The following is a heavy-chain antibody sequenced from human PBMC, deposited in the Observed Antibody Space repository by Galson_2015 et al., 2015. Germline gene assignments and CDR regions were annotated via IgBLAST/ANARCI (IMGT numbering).Heavy chain of an antibody. J-gene: IGHJ4*02. CDR1: GFTFSSYA. Sequence: SLRLSCAASGFTFSSYAMSWVRQAPGKGLEWVSAISGSGGSTYYADSVKGRFTISRDNSKNTLYLQMNSLRAEDTAVYYCARKRRNSSGWPLIDYWGQGTLVTVSS. D-gene: IGHD6-19*01. CDR2: ISGSGGST. V-gene: IGHV3-23*01. CDR3: ARKRRNSSGWPLIDY.